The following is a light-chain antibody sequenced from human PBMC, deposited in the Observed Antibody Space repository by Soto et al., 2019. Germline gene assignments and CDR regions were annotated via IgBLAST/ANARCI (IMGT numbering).Light chain of an antibody. V-gene: IGKV1-33*01. CDR1: QDISNY. J-gene: IGKJ4*01. CDR2: DAS. Sequence: DIQMTQSPSSLSASVGDRVTITCQASQDISNYLNWYRQKPGKAPKLLIYDASNLETGVPSRFSGSGSGTDFTFTISSLQPEDIATYYCQQYDNLPLLTFGGGTKVEIK. CDR3: QQYDNLPLLT.